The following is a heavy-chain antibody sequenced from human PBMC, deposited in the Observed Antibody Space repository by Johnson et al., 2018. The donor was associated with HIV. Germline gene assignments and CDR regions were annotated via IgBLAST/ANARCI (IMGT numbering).Heavy chain of an antibody. CDR1: GFTFSGSA. CDR2: IYSGGST. V-gene: IGHV3-66*01. CDR3: ARGEWSSSKGGSFDM. Sequence: VQLVESGGGLVQPGGSLELSCAASGFTFSGSAMHWVRQASGKGLEWVSVIYSGGSTYYADSVKGRFTVSRDKVKNTLHLQMNSLRAEDTAVYYCARGEWSSSKGGSFDMWGQGTLVTVSS. D-gene: IGHD6-13*01. J-gene: IGHJ3*02.